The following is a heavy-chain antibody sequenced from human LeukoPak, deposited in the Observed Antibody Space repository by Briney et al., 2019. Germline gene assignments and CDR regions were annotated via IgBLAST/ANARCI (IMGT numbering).Heavy chain of an antibody. J-gene: IGHJ4*02. Sequence: GESLKISCKGSGYSFTSYWIGWVRQMPGRGLEWMGIIYPGDSDTRYSPSFQGQVTISADKSVSTAYLQWSSLRASDTAMYYCARRAYCGGDCYSDYWGQGTLVTVSS. D-gene: IGHD2-21*02. CDR2: IYPGDSDT. CDR3: ARRAYCGGDCYSDY. V-gene: IGHV5-51*01. CDR1: GYSFTSYW.